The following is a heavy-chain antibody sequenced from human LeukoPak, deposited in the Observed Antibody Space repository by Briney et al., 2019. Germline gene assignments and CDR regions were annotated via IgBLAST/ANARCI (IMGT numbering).Heavy chain of an antibody. CDR2: IKPKTDGGTT. D-gene: IGHD6-13*01. V-gene: IGHV3-15*01. Sequence: GGSLRLSCAASGVTFSKAWMTWVRQAPGRGLEWVGRIKPKTDGGTTDYAAPVKGRFTISRDDSRNTLYLQMNSLRAEDTAVYYCARTEGIAAASRGFYYWGQGTLVTVSS. J-gene: IGHJ4*02. CDR1: GVTFSKAW. CDR3: ARTEGIAAASRGFYY.